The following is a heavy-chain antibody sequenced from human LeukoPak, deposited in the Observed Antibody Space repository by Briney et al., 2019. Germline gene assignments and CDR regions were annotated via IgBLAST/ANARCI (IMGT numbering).Heavy chain of an antibody. Sequence: PSETLSLTCAVYGGSFSGYYWSWIRQPPGKGLEWVGEINHSGSTNYNPSLKSRVTISVDTSKNQFSLKLSSVTAADTAVYYCARGIRYYDSSGYYYYYGMDVWGQGTTVTVSS. CDR1: GGSFSGYY. CDR3: ARGIRYYDSSGYYYYYGMDV. D-gene: IGHD3-22*01. V-gene: IGHV4-34*01. CDR2: INHSGST. J-gene: IGHJ6*02.